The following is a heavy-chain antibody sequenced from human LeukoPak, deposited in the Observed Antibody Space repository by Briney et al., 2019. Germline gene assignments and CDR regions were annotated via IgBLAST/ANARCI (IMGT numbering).Heavy chain of an antibody. CDR1: GLTFKNYA. J-gene: IGHJ4*02. CDR2: ISGSGGRT. D-gene: IGHD2-8*01. V-gene: IGHV3-23*01. CDR3: AKELYGNPSGY. Sequence: PGGSLRLSCAVSGLTFKNYAMTWLRQAPGKGLDWVSSISGSGGRTNYADSVRGRFTISRDNSENTLFLQMSSLRAGDTALYYRAKELYGNPSGYWGQGTRVTVSS.